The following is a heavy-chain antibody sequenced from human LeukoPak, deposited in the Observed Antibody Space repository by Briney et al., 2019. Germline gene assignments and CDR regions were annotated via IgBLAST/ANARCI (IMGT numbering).Heavy chain of an antibody. CDR1: GGSISSGDYY. CDR3: ARGGQLGYSSGWYVLDY. J-gene: IGHJ4*02. CDR2: IYYSGST. V-gene: IGHV4-30-4*01. Sequence: PSETLSLTCTVSGGSISSGDYYWSWIRQPPGKGLEWIGYIYYSGSTYYNPSLKRRVTISVDTSKNQFSLKLSSVTAADTAVYYCARGGQLGYSSGWYVLDYWGQGTLVTVSS. D-gene: IGHD6-19*01.